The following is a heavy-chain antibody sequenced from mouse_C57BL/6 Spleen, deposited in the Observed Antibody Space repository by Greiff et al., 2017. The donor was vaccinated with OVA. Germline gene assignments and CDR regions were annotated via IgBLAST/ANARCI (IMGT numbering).Heavy chain of an antibody. CDR2: IYPGDGDT. D-gene: IGHD3-3*01. V-gene: IGHV1-80*01. Sequence: VKLMESGAELVKPGASVKISCKASGYAFSSYWMNWVKQRPGKGLEWIGQIYPGDGDTNYNGKFKGKATLTADKSSSTAYMQLSSLTSEDSAVYFCAMGVGQAMDYWGQGTSVTVSS. CDR1: GYAFSSYW. CDR3: AMGVGQAMDY. J-gene: IGHJ4*01.